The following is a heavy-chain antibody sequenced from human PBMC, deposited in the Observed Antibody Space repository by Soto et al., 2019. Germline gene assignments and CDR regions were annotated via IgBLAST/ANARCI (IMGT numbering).Heavy chain of an antibody. V-gene: IGHV3-53*02. CDR2: TVIGGGT. J-gene: IGHJ6*02. Sequence: EVQLVETGGGLIQPGGSLRLSCAASGFTVTDNYIIWVRQPPGKGLEWVSTTVIGGGTNYADTVKGRFTVSRDNSKNTLYLQMTNLRVEDTAVYYCARKPPSAIQGWAFGMDVWGQGTTVFVSS. CDR1: GFTVTDNY. D-gene: IGHD2-2*01. CDR3: ARKPPSAIQGWAFGMDV.